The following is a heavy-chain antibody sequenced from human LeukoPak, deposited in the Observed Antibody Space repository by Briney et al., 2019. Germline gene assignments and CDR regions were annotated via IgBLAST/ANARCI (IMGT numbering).Heavy chain of an antibody. Sequence: PGRSLRLSCAASGFTFSSYGMHWVRQAPGKGLEWVANIKQDGSEKYYVDSVKGRFAVSRDNAKNSLYLQMNSLRAEDTAVYYCARAQSGFWSGYCFDYWGQGTLVTVSS. V-gene: IGHV3-7*01. CDR2: IKQDGSEK. CDR3: ARAQSGFWSGYCFDY. CDR1: GFTFSSYG. J-gene: IGHJ4*02. D-gene: IGHD3-3*01.